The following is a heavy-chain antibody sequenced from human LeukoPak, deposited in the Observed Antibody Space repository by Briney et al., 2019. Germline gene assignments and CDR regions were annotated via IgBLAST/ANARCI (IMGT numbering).Heavy chain of an antibody. CDR2: INHSGST. CDR1: GGSFSGYY. CDR3: ARGGRTSITISGGVTVSPYYFDY. D-gene: IGHD3-3*01. V-gene: IGHV4-34*01. Sequence: SETLSLTCAVYGGSFSGYYWSWIRQPPGKGLEWIGEINHSGSTNYNPSLKSRVTISVDTSKNQFSLKLSSVTAADTAVYYCARGGRTSITISGGVTVSPYYFDYWGQGTLVTVSS. J-gene: IGHJ4*02.